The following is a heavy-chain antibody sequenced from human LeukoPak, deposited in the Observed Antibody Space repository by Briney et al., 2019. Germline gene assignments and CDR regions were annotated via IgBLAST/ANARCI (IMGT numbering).Heavy chain of an antibody. Sequence: SQTLSLTCTVSGGSISSGSYYWSWIRQPAGKGLEWIGPIYTSGSTNYNPSLKSRVTISVDTSKNQFSLRLSSVAAAETAVYYCASSFNGGYCSSTSCYNRFDYWGQGTLVTVSS. V-gene: IGHV4-61*02. J-gene: IGHJ4*02. D-gene: IGHD2-2*02. CDR1: GGSISSGSYY. CDR3: ASSFNGGYCSSTSCYNRFDY. CDR2: IYTSGST.